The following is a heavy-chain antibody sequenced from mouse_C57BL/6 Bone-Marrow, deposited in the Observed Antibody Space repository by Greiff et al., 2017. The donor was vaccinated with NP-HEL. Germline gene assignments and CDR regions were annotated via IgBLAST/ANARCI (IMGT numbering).Heavy chain of an antibody. CDR1: GYTFTSYW. V-gene: IGHV1-59*01. D-gene: IGHD1-1*01. Sequence: QVQLQQPGAELVRPGTSVKLSCKASGYTFTSYWMHWVKQRPGQGLEWIGVIDPSDSYTNYNQKFKGKATLTVDTSSSTAYMQLSSLASEDAVVYYCARWAHCYVSSYVREAMDYWGQGTSVTVSS. J-gene: IGHJ4*01. CDR2: IDPSDSYT. CDR3: ARWAHCYVSSYVREAMDY.